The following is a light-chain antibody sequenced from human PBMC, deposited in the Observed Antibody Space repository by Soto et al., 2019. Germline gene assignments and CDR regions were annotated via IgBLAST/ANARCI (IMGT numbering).Light chain of an antibody. CDR3: QQYYNWPRT. J-gene: IGKJ1*01. Sequence: EIVMTQSPCTLSVSPGERATLSCRASQSVSSNLAWYQQKPGQAPRLLIYGASTRATGIPTRFSGSGSDTECTLTISSLQSEDFAVYYCQQYYNWPRTFGQGTKVEIK. V-gene: IGKV3-15*01. CDR1: QSVSSN. CDR2: GAS.